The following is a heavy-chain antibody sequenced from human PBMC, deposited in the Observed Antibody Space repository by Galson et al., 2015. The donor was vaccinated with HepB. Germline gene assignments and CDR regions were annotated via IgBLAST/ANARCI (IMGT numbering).Heavy chain of an antibody. V-gene: IGHV1-18*01. CDR3: TREGYYGSGPTDY. J-gene: IGHJ4*02. CDR1: GYTFTSYG. Sequence: SVKVSCKASGYTFTSYGLSWVQQAPGQGLEWMGWISPYNGNTKYAQKFQGRVTMTTDTSTSTAYMDLRSLRSDDTAVYYCTREGYYGSGPTDYWGQGTLVTVSS. CDR2: ISPYNGNT. D-gene: IGHD3-10*01.